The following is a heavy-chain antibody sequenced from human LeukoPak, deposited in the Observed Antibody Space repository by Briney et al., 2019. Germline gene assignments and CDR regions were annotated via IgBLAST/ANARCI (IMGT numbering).Heavy chain of an antibody. CDR1: GFTVSSNY. D-gene: IGHD3-22*01. J-gene: IGHJ4*02. Sequence: GGSLRLSCAASGFTVSSNYMSWVRQAPGKGLEWVSVIYSGGSTYYADSVKGRLTISRDNSKNTLYLQMNSLRAEDTAVYYCARAGDSSGNLNYWGQGTLVTVSS. CDR2: IYSGGST. V-gene: IGHV3-53*01. CDR3: ARAGDSSGNLNY.